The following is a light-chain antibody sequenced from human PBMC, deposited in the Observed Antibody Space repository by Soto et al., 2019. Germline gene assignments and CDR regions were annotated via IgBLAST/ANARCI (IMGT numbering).Light chain of an antibody. J-gene: IGKJ4*01. Sequence: DVVVTQTPLSLPVTLGQPASISCTSSQSLVYRDGNTYLNWFQQRPGQSPRRLIYRGSNRDSGVPDRFSGSGSGTDFTLNITRVEAEDVGLYNCMQGTHCPLTFGGGTQVEIK. V-gene: IGKV2-30*01. CDR3: MQGTHCPLT. CDR1: QSLVYRDGNTY. CDR2: RGS.